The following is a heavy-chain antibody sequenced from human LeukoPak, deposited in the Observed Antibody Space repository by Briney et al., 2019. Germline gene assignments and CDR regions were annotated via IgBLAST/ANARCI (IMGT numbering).Heavy chain of an antibody. CDR3: ARDGAYYFSLGSRSNRKWHFDL. CDR2: VYHRGNT. Sequence: SETLSLTCTVSGYSISNGYYWGWIRQPPGKGLEWIGSVYHRGNTYYNPSLKSRVTISADASKNRFSLQLTSVTAADTAVYYCARDGAYYFSLGSRSNRKWHFDLWGRGTLVTFSS. D-gene: IGHD3-10*01. J-gene: IGHJ2*01. CDR1: GYSISNGYY. V-gene: IGHV4-38-2*02.